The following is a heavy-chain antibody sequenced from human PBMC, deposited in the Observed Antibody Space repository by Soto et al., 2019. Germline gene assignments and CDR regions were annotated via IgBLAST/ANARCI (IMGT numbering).Heavy chain of an antibody. V-gene: IGHV1-8*01. CDR3: ARAIRVVGGGISYYYMDV. CDR1: GYTFANYD. J-gene: IGHJ6*03. CDR2: MNPGSGNT. Sequence: ASVKVSCKASGYTFANYDINWVRQATGQGLEWMGWMNPGSGNTGYAQKFQGRVTMTRNISISTAYMELSSLRSEDTAVYYCARAIRVVGGGISYYYMDVWGKGTTVTVSS. D-gene: IGHD3-16*01.